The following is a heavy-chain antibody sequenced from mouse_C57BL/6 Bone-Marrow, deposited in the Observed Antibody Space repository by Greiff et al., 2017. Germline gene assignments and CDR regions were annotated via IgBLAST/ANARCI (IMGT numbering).Heavy chain of an antibody. CDR1: GFTFSSYA. CDR3: ARAPHYYAPYYDLSV. J-gene: IGHJ1*03. Sequence: EVQVVESGGGLVKPGGSLKLSCAASGFTFSSYAMSWVRQTPEKRLEWVATISDGGSYTYYPDKVKGRFIISRDNAKNNLYLQMSHLKSEDTAMYYCARAPHYYAPYYDLSVWGTGTSVTVSS. D-gene: IGHD1-2*01. V-gene: IGHV5-4*01. CDR2: ISDGGSYT.